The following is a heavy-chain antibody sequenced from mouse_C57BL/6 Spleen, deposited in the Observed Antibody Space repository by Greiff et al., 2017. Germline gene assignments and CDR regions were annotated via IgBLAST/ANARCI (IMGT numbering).Heavy chain of an antibody. CDR1: GYTFTSYW. Sequence: QVQLQQPGAELVKPGASVKLSCKASGYTFTSYWMHWVKQRPGQGLEWIGMIHPNSGSTNYNETFKSKATLTVDKSSSTAYMQLSSLTVEDSAVYDCAIFTTVVARCDDWGQGTTLAVSS. CDR2: IHPNSGST. D-gene: IGHD1-1*01. CDR3: AIFTTVVARCDD. V-gene: IGHV1-64*01. J-gene: IGHJ2*01.